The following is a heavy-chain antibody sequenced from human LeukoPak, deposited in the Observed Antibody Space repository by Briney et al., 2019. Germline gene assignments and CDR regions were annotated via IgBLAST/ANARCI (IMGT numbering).Heavy chain of an antibody. Sequence: SQTLSLTCTVSGGSISSGSYYWSWIRQPAGKRLEWIGRIYSSGSTNYNPSLKSPVTISVDTSKNQFSLKLSSVTAADTAVYYCASTRNYDLWSGSGYFDLWGRGTLVTVSS. J-gene: IGHJ2*01. V-gene: IGHV4-61*02. CDR3: ASTRNYDLWSGSGYFDL. D-gene: IGHD3-3*01. CDR2: IYSSGST. CDR1: GGSISSGSYY.